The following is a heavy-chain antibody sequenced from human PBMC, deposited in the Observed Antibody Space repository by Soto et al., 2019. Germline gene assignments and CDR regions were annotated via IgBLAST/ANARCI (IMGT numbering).Heavy chain of an antibody. D-gene: IGHD4-17*01. Sequence: GASVKASRKASGYTLTSYGISWVRQALGQGLEWMGWISAYNGNTNYAQKLQGRVTMTTDTSTSTAYMELRSLRSDDTAVYYCARARAYGDYVFYAFDIWGQGTMVTVSS. CDR3: ARARAYGDYVFYAFDI. CDR2: ISAYNGNT. J-gene: IGHJ3*02. V-gene: IGHV1-18*01. CDR1: GYTLTSYG.